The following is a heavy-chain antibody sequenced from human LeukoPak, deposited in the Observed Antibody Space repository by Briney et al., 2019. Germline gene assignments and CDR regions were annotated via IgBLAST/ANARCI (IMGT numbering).Heavy chain of an antibody. CDR3: AKDYGTRGTGGAYLDA. V-gene: IGHV3-30*02. CDR1: GFTFSNYG. Sequence: PGGSLRLSCGASGFTFSNYGMHWVRQAPGKGLEWMTFIRYDERKKNYADSVKGRFTISRDNSKNTLYPQMNSLRPEDTAIYYCAKDYGTRGTGGAYLDAWGQGTLVTVSS. J-gene: IGHJ5*02. D-gene: IGHD1-1*01. CDR2: IRYDERKK.